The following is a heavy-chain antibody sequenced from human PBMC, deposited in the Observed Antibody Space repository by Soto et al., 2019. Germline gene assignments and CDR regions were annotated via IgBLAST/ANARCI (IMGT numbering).Heavy chain of an antibody. Sequence: GGSLRLSCSASGFTFSSYAMHWVRQAPGKGLEYVSGIRGNGDPPFYADSVKGRFTISRDNSKNTLYLQMSSPSADDTAVYYCVKSRGGNNFDFFDWGQGALVTVSS. CDR1: GFTFSSYA. J-gene: IGHJ4*02. CDR3: VKSRGGNNFDFFD. CDR2: IRGNGDPP. D-gene: IGHD5-12*01. V-gene: IGHV3-64D*06.